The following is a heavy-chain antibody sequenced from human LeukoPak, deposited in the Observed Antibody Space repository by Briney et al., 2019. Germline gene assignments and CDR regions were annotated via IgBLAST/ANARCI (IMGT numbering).Heavy chain of an antibody. V-gene: IGHV1-2*02. Sequence: LGASVKVSCKASGYTFTGYYMHWVRQAPGQGLEWMGWINPNSGGTNYAQKFQGRVTMTRDTSISTAYMELSRLRSDDTAVYYCARELRGRGPIMKASHFDYWGQGTLVTVSS. J-gene: IGHJ4*02. CDR2: INPNSGGT. CDR1: GYTFTGYY. D-gene: IGHD4-17*01. CDR3: ARELRGRGPIMKASHFDY.